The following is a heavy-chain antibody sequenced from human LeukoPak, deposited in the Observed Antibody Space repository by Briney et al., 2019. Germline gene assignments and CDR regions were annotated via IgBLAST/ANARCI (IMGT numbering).Heavy chain of an antibody. CDR1: GVSISSYY. D-gene: IGHD3-22*01. CDR3: ARNYFDSSAFPRAFDV. J-gene: IGHJ3*01. CDR2: IYYSGTT. Sequence: SETLSLTCTVSGVSISSYYWSWIRQPPGKGLEWIGCIYYSGTTNYNPSLKSRVTISVDTSKNQFSLKLSSVTAADTAVYYCARNYFDSSAFPRAFDVWGQGTTVTVSS. V-gene: IGHV4-59*01.